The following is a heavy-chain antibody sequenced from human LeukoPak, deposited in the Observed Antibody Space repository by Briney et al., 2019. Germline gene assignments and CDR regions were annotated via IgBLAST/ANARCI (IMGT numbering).Heavy chain of an antibody. CDR1: GYSISSGYY. V-gene: IGHV4-38-2*02. CDR2: MYHSGST. Sequence: SETLSLTCTVSGYSISSGYYWGWIRQPPGKGLEWIGRMYHSGSTYYNPSLKSRVTISVDTSKNQFSLKLSSVTAADTAVYYCARSVGATEYFQHWGQGALVTVSS. J-gene: IGHJ1*01. D-gene: IGHD1-26*01. CDR3: ARSVGATEYFQH.